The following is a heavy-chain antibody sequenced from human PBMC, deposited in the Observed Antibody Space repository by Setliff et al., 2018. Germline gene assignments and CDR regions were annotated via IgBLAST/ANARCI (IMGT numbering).Heavy chain of an antibody. CDR3: ARDQFSSGWYGPPESYFDC. CDR1: GGSFSGYY. CDR2: IQKRGSTTT. D-gene: IGHD6-19*01. V-gene: IGHV4-34*10. J-gene: IGHJ4*02. Sequence: SETLSLTCAVYGGSFSGYYWSWIRQPPGKGLEWIGYIQKRGSTTTKYNPSLGSRISMSIDTSKNQFSLQLSSVSDGDTAVYYCARDQFSSGWYGPPESYFDCWGQGIQVTVSS.